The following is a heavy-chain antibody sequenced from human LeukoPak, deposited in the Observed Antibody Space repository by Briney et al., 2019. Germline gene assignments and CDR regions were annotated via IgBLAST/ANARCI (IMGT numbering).Heavy chain of an antibody. V-gene: IGHV4-39*01. D-gene: IGHD3-3*01. CDR3: ARQGDDFWSGYTDAFDI. CDR1: GGSISSSSYY. Sequence: SETLSLTCTVSGGSISSSSYYWGWIRQPPGKGLEWIGSIYYSGSTYYNPSLKSRVTISVDTSKNQFSLKLSSVTAADTAVYYCARQGDDFWSGYTDAFDIWGQGTMVTVSS. CDR2: IYYSGST. J-gene: IGHJ3*02.